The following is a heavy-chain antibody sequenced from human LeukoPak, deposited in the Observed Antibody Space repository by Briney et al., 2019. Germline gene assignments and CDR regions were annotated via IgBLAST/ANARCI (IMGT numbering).Heavy chain of an antibody. J-gene: IGHJ4*02. CDR1: GYSFTHYW. CDR3: ARSAGDRGSYNY. Sequence: GESLKISCKASGYSFTHYWIGWVRQMPGKGLEWMGIIFPTDSDTRYSPSFQGQVTISADKSISTAYLQWSNLKASDSAMYYCARSAGDRGSYNYWGQGTLVTVSA. CDR2: IFPTDSDT. V-gene: IGHV5-51*01. D-gene: IGHD1-26*01.